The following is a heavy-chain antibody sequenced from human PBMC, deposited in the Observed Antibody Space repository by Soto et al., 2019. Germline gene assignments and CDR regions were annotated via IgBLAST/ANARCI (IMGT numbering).Heavy chain of an antibody. CDR3: AMGDPSWYRDNWVDP. CDR1: GGTFSSQA. CDR2: IIPIFGTG. Sequence: GAAVKVSCKASGGTFSSQAISWVRQAPGQGLEWMGGIIPIFGTGNYAQKYQGRVTITADESTSTAYMELSSLRSEDTAVYYCAMGDPSWYRDNWVDPWGQGTLVTVSS. V-gene: IGHV1-69*13. J-gene: IGHJ5*02. D-gene: IGHD6-13*01.